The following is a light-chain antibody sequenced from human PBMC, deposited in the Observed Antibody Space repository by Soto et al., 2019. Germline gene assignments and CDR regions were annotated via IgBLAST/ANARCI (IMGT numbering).Light chain of an antibody. CDR1: QGINDD. Sequence: AIQLTQSPASLSADVGDRVTITCRASQGINDDVAWFQQRPGRAPRLLIYDVSNLERGVPPRFSGSTSGAESTLTITGLQPDDLGTYYCQHTTDFTFGQGTKVEIK. V-gene: IGKV1D-13*01. CDR2: DVS. CDR3: QHTTDFT. J-gene: IGKJ2*01.